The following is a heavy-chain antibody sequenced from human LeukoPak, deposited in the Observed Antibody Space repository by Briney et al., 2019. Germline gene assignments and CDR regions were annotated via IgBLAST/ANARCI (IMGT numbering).Heavy chain of an antibody. Sequence: SSEPLSLTCAVSGGSISSGGSSCSWIRQPPGEGLEWIRYIYHSGSTYYNPSLKSRVTISVDRSKNQFSLKLSSVTAADTAVYYCARGRGTMVRGAHNWFDPWGQGTLVTVSS. CDR3: ARGRGTMVRGAHNWFDP. CDR1: GGSISSGGSS. CDR2: IYHSGST. V-gene: IGHV4-30-2*01. J-gene: IGHJ5*02. D-gene: IGHD3-10*01.